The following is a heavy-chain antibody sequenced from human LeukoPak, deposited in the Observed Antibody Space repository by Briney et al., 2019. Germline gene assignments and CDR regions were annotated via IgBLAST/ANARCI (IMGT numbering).Heavy chain of an antibody. CDR1: GFTFSSYA. Sequence: PGRSLRLSCAASGFTFSSYAMHWVRQAPGKGLEWVAVISYDGSNKYYADSVKGRFTNSRDNSKNTLYLQMNSLRAEDTAVYYCAREYDSRGYYPRALDYWGQGTLVTVSS. D-gene: IGHD3-22*01. J-gene: IGHJ4*02. CDR3: AREYDSRGYYPRALDY. CDR2: ISYDGSNK. V-gene: IGHV3-30-3*01.